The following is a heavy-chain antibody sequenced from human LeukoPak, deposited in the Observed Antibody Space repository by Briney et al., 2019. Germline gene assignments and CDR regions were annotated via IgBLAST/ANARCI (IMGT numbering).Heavy chain of an antibody. CDR3: ARWYDSSGYYEGTFDY. V-gene: IGHV5-51*01. D-gene: IGHD3-22*01. J-gene: IGHJ4*02. CDR2: IYPGDSDT. Sequence: GESLKISCKGSGYSFTSYWIGWVRQMPGKGLEWMGIIYPGDSDTRYSPSFQGQVTISADKSISTAYLQWSSLKASDTAMYYCARWYDSSGYYEGTFDYWGQGTLVTVSS. CDR1: GYSFTSYW.